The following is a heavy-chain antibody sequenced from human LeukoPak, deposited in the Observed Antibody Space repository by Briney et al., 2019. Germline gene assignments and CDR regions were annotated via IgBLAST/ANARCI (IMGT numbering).Heavy chain of an antibody. CDR3: ASPHGDDFWSGYYPYYFDY. V-gene: IGHV1-69*05. D-gene: IGHD3-3*01. CDR2: IIPIFGTA. J-gene: IGHJ4*02. Sequence: SVNVSCKASGGTFSSYAISWVRQAPGQGLEWMGGIIPIFGTANYAQKFQGRVTITTDESTSTAYMELSSLRSEDTAVYYCASPHGDDFWSGYYPYYFDYWGQGTLVTVSS. CDR1: GGTFSSYA.